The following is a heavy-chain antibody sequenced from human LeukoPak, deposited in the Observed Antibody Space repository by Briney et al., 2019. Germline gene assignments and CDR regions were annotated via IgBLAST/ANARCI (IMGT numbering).Heavy chain of an antibody. CDR2: INPKNGGT. CDR1: GYSFSDYY. CDR3: ARDMIQGVMGY. Sequence: ASVKVSCKASGYSFSDYYIQWVRQAPGQGLEWMGWINPKNGGTNYAQNFQGRVTMTSDTSISTLYMELTTLRSGDTAVFYCARDMIQGVMGYWGQGTLVTVSS. D-gene: IGHD3-10*01. J-gene: IGHJ4*02. V-gene: IGHV1-2*02.